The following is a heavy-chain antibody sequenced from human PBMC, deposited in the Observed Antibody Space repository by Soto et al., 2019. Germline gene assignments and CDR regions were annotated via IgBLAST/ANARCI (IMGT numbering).Heavy chain of an antibody. CDR2: INPNSGGT. V-gene: IGHV1-2*02. J-gene: IGHJ5*02. CDR3: ARVYSSSWSRLGWFDP. CDR1: GYTFTGYY. Sequence: QVQLVQSGAEVKKPGASVKVSCKASGYTFTGYYMHWVRQAPGQGLEWMGWINPNSGGTNYAQKFQGRVTMTRDTSISTAYVELSRLRSDDTAVYYCARVYSSSWSRLGWFDPWGQGTLVTVSS. D-gene: IGHD6-13*01.